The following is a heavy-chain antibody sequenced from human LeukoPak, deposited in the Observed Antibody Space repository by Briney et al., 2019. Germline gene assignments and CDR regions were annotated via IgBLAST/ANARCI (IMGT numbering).Heavy chain of an antibody. CDR3: ARYIVVVPAASVEDAFDI. Sequence: SETLSLTCTVSGGSISTYYWTWIRQPPGKGLEWIGYIYYTGSTKYNPSLQSRVTISVDTSKNQFSLKLNSVTAADTAVYYCARYIVVVPAASVEDAFDIWGQGTMVTVSS. J-gene: IGHJ3*02. D-gene: IGHD2-2*01. CDR2: IYYTGST. CDR1: GGSISTYY. V-gene: IGHV4-59*08.